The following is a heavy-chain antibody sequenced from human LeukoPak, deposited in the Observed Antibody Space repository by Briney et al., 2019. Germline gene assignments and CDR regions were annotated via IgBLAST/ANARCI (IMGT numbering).Heavy chain of an antibody. CDR3: ARGYSGSYWFDY. V-gene: IGHV3-48*01. CDR2: ISDSSSTI. CDR1: GFTFSSYS. D-gene: IGHD1-26*01. Sequence: GGSLRLSCAASGFTFSSYSMNRVRQAPGKGLEWVSYISDSSSTIYYADSVKGRFTISRDNAKNSLYLQMNSLRAEDTAVYYCARGYSGSYWFDYWGQGTLVTVSS. J-gene: IGHJ4*02.